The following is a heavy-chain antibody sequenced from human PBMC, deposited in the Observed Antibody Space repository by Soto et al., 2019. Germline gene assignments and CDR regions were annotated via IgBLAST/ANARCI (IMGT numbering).Heavy chain of an antibody. CDR2: IYSGGST. J-gene: IGHJ4*02. D-gene: IGHD3-22*01. CDR1: GFTVSSNY. CDR3: ARDSSDYYDSSGYSSY. V-gene: IGHV3-53*01. Sequence: GGSLRLSCAASGFTVSSNYMSWVRQAPGKGLEWVSVIYSGGSTYYADSVRGRFTISRDNSKNTLYLQMNSLRAEDTAVYYFARDSSDYYDSSGYSSYWGQGTLVTVSS.